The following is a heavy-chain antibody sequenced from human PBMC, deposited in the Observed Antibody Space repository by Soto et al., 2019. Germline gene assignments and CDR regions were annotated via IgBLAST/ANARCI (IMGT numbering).Heavy chain of an antibody. CDR2: ISGSGGST. CDR1: GFTFSSYA. CDR3: AKVVWFGELFASSPSDAFDI. Sequence: GGSLRLSCAASGFTFSSYAMSWVRQAPGKGLEWVSAISGSGGSTYYADSVKGRFTISRDNSKNTLYLQMNSLRAEDTAVYYCAKVVWFGELFASSPSDAFDIWGQGTMVTVSS. D-gene: IGHD3-10*01. J-gene: IGHJ3*02. V-gene: IGHV3-23*01.